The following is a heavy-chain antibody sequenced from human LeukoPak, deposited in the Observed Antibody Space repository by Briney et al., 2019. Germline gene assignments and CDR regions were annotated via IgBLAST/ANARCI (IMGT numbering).Heavy chain of an antibody. J-gene: IGHJ4*01. V-gene: IGHV4-59*01. CDR3: ARVRRDCYNYTTED. CDR1: GGSISSYY. D-gene: IGHD5-24*01. Sequence: SETLSLTCTVSGGSISSYYWSWIRQPPGKGLEWIGYIYYSGSTNYNPSLKSRVTISVDTSKNQFSLKLSSVTAADTAVYYCARVRRDCYNYTTEDRGQGNLVNVPS. CDR2: IYYSGST.